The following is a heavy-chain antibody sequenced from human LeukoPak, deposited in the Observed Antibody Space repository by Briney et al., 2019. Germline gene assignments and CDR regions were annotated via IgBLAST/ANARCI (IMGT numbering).Heavy chain of an antibody. CDR1: GFTFSSYS. J-gene: IGHJ3*02. CDR3: ARGRAFDI. CDR2: ISSSSSYI. V-gene: IGHV3-21*04. Sequence: PGGSLRLSCAASGFTFSSYSMNWVRQAPGKGLEWVSSISSSSSYIYYADSVRGRFTISRDNAKNSLYLQINSLRAEDTALYYCARGRAFDIWGQGTMVTVSS.